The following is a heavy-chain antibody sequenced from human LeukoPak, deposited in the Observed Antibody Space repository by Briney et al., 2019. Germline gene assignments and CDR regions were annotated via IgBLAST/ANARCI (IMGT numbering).Heavy chain of an antibody. D-gene: IGHD3-22*01. J-gene: IGHJ5*02. Sequence: PGGSLRLSCAASGFTISSYWMHWVRQAPGKGLVWVSRINSDGSSTSYADSVKGRFTISRDNAKNTLYLQMNSLRAEDTAVYYCARVTSIWYYYDSSGYPFWFDPWGQGTLVTVSS. V-gene: IGHV3-74*01. CDR1: GFTISSYW. CDR3: ARVTSIWYYYDSSGYPFWFDP. CDR2: INSDGSST.